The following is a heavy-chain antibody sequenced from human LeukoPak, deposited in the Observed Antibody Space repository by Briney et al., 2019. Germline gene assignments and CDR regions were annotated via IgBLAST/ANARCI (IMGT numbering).Heavy chain of an antibody. CDR3: ARGSSYGL. Sequence: SETLSLTCAVYGGSFSGYYWSWIRQPPGEGLEWIGEINHSGSTNYNPSLKSRVTISVDTSKNQFSLKLSSVTAADTAVYYCARGSSYGLWGQGTLVTVSS. CDR2: INHSGST. D-gene: IGHD5-18*01. V-gene: IGHV4-34*01. J-gene: IGHJ4*02. CDR1: GGSFSGYY.